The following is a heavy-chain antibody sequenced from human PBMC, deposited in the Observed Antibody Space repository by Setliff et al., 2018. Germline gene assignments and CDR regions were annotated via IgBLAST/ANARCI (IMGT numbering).Heavy chain of an antibody. V-gene: IGHV1-18*01. CDR2: ISPYTGDT. CDR3: ARSSAPSLVLAADFDF. J-gene: IGHJ4*02. D-gene: IGHD2-8*02. Sequence: CKTSGYNFITFGLSWVRQAPGQGPEWMGCISPYTGDTNYAQKFQDRVTMTMDSSSQTVYMELSSLNSDDTAVYYCARSSAPSLVLAADFDFWGQGTLVTVSS. CDR1: GYNFITFG.